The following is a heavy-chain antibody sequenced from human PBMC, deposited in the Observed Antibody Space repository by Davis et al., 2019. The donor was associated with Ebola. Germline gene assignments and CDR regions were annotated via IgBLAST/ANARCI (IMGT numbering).Heavy chain of an antibody. V-gene: IGHV3-7*03. CDR2: IKQDGSEQ. Sequence: PGGSLRLSCAASGVMFSRYWMSWVRQAPGKGLEWVANIKQDGSEQEYVDAVKGRFTISRDNAKNALYLQMNSLRAEDSAVYLCARLIPSYYSYYMDTWGKGTTVSVS. CDR1: GVMFSRYW. J-gene: IGHJ6*03. D-gene: IGHD3-16*01. CDR3: ARLIPSYYSYYMDT.